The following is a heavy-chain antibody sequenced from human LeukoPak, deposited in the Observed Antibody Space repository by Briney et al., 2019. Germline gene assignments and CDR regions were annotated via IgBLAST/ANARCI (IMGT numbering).Heavy chain of an antibody. CDR2: IYYSGTT. J-gene: IGHJ3*02. Sequence: SETLSLTCTVSGGSISSYYWNWIRQPPGKGLEWIGYIYYSGTTNYNPSLKSRVTISVDTSKNQFSLKLSSVTAADTAVYYCAGRLWRRDGYNLSAFDIWGQGTMVTVSS. V-gene: IGHV4-59*01. D-gene: IGHD5-24*01. CDR1: GGSISSYY. CDR3: AGRLWRRDGYNLSAFDI.